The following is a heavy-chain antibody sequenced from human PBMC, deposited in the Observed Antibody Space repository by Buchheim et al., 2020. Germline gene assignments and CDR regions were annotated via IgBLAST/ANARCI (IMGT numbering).Heavy chain of an antibody. D-gene: IGHD3-10*01. J-gene: IGHJ6*02. CDR1: GFTFSSYA. Sequence: QVQLVESGGGVVQPGRSLRLSCAASGFTFSSYAMHWVRQAPGKGLEWVAVISYDGRNKYYADSVKGRFTISRDNSKNTPYLQMNSLRADDTAVYYCAKEVAPRYYNGMDVWGQGT. CDR3: AKEVAPRYYNGMDV. CDR2: ISYDGRNK. V-gene: IGHV3-30*04.